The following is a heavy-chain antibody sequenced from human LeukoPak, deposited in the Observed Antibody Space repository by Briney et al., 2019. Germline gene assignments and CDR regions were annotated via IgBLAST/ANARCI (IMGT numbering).Heavy chain of an antibody. CDR2: ISSNGGST. CDR3: VKSIFSDSSSWYDAFGI. Sequence: GGSLRLSCSASGFTFSSYAMHWVRQAPGKGLEYVSAISSNGGSTYYADSVKGRFTISRDNSKNTLYLQMSSLRAEDTAVYYCVKSIFSDSSSWYDAFGIWGQGTMVTVSS. D-gene: IGHD6-13*01. V-gene: IGHV3-64D*06. CDR1: GFTFSSYA. J-gene: IGHJ3*02.